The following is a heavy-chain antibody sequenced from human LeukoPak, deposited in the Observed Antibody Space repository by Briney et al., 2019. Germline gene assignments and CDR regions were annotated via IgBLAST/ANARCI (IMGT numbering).Heavy chain of an antibody. CDR1: GFTFSSYA. D-gene: IGHD2-2*01. V-gene: IGHV3-30-3*01. CDR2: ISYDGSNK. J-gene: IGHJ6*03. Sequence: PGGSLRLSCAASGFTFSSYAMHWVRQAPGKGLEWVAVISYDGSNKYYADSVKGRLTISRDNSKNTLYLQMNSLRAEDTAVYYCACWVVPAAKEVVPHYYYYMDVWGKGTTVTVSS. CDR3: ACWVVPAAKEVVPHYYYYMDV.